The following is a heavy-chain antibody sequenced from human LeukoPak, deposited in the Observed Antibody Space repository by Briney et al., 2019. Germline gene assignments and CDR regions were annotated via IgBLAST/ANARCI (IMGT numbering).Heavy chain of an antibody. J-gene: IGHJ4*02. CDR3: ARDRGMGATDY. D-gene: IGHD1-26*01. V-gene: IGHV1-2*02. Sequence: ASVKVSCKASGYTFTGYYMHWVRQAPGQGLEWMGWLNPNSGAADYAQKFQGRVTMTRDASISTAYMELSRLRSDDTAVYYCARDRGMGATDYWGQGTLVTVSS. CDR1: GYTFTGYY. CDR2: LNPNSGAA.